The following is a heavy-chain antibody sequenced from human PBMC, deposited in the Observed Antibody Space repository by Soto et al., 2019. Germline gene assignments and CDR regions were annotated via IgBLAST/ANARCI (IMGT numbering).Heavy chain of an antibody. D-gene: IGHD5-18*01. V-gene: IGHV4-59*12. CDR2: IYYSATT. J-gene: IGHJ4*02. Sequence: SETLSLTCTVSGGSISSYYWSWIRQPPGKGLEWIGYIYYSATTNYNPSLKSRVTISVDTSKNQFSLILYSVTAADTAVYYCARDQGGYTIFDYWGQGTLVTVSS. CDR1: GGSISSYY. CDR3: ARDQGGYTIFDY.